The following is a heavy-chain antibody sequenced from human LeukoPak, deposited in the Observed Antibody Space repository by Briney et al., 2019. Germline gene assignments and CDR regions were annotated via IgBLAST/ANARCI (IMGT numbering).Heavy chain of an antibody. CDR3: ASSTGWYRIDQ. J-gene: IGHJ1*01. CDR2: IYHGGST. Sequence: PPETLSLTCTISGGSISSGQWWTWVRQSPGRGLEWIGEIYHGGSTNYNPSLKSRVTISVDKSRNQFSLRLNSVTAADTAVYYCASSTGWYRIDQWGQGTLVTVSS. V-gene: IGHV4-4*03. D-gene: IGHD6-19*01. CDR1: GGSISSGQW.